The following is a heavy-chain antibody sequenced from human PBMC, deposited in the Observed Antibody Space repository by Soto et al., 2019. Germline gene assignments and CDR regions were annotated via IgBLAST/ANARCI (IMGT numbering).Heavy chain of an antibody. V-gene: IGHV4-34*01. CDR3: ARDRYSYYDFWSGSLPHYYYGMDV. CDR1: GGSFSGYY. CDR2: INHSGST. D-gene: IGHD3-3*01. J-gene: IGHJ6*02. Sequence: PSETLSLTCAVYGGSFSGYYWTWIRQPPGTGLEWIGEINHSGSTNYNPSLKSRVTISVDTSKNQFSLKLTSVTAADTAVYYCARDRYSYYDFWSGSLPHYYYGMDVWGQGTTVTVSS.